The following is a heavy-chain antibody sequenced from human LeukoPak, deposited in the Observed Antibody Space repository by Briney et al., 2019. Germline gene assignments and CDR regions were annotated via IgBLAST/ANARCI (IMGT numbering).Heavy chain of an antibody. CDR1: DGSLSSSSYY. CDR2: IYYSGST. CDR3: ARSGYPGRLLDY. V-gene: IGHV4-39*07. Sequence: SETLSLTCTVSDGSLSSSSYYWDWIRQPPGKGLEWSGSIYYSGSTYYNPSLKSRVTISVDTSKNQFSLKLSSVTAADTAVYYCARSGYPGRLLDYWGQGTLVTVSS. J-gene: IGHJ4*02. D-gene: IGHD3-3*01.